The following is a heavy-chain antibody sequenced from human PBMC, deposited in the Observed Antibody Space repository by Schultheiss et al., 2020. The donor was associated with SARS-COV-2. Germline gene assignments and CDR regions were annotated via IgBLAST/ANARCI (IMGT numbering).Heavy chain of an antibody. V-gene: IGHV3-30*01. Sequence: GGSLRLSCAASGFTFSDYYMSWIRQAPGKGLEWVAVISYDGSNKYYADSVKGRFTISRDNSKNTLYLQMNSLRAEDTALYYCAKDRGGNSDYYYYGMDVWGQGTTVTVSS. CDR2: ISYDGSNK. J-gene: IGHJ6*02. CDR1: GFTFSDYY. CDR3: AKDRGGNSDYYYYGMDV. D-gene: IGHD4-23*01.